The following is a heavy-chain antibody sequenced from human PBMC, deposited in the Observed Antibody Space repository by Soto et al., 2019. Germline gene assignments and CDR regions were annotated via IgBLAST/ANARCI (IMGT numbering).Heavy chain of an antibody. D-gene: IGHD3-10*01. J-gene: IGHJ5*02. CDR1: GGSISSYY. Sequence: SETLSLTCTVSGGSISSYYWSWIRQPPGKGLEWIGYIYYSGGTNYNPSLKSRVTISVDTSKNQFSPKLSSVTAADTAVYYCARYGSGSSVWFDPWGQGTLVTVSS. CDR3: ARYGSGSSVWFDP. V-gene: IGHV4-59*01. CDR2: IYYSGGT.